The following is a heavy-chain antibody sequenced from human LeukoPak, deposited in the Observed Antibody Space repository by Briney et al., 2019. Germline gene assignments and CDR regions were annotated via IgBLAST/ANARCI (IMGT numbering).Heavy chain of an antibody. CDR1: GFTFSSYA. Sequence: PGGSQRLSCAASGFTFSSYAMHWVRQAPGKGLEWVAVISYDGSNKYYAGSVKGRFTISRDNSKNTLYLQMNSLRAEDTAVYYCARDSPDSYSSSWGTFDYWGQGTLVTVSS. CDR2: ISYDGSNK. D-gene: IGHD6-13*01. V-gene: IGHV3-30-3*01. CDR3: ARDSPDSYSSSWGTFDY. J-gene: IGHJ4*02.